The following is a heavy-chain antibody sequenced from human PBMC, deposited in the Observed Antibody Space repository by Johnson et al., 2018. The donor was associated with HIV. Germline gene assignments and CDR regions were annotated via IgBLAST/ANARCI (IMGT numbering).Heavy chain of an antibody. D-gene: IGHD3-22*01. J-gene: IGHJ3*02. CDR2: ISYDGSNK. CDR3: ARGLTMIVVVDAFDI. CDR1: GFTFSSYA. Sequence: QVQLVESGGGVVQPGRSLRLSCAASGFTFSSYAMHWVRQAPGKGLEWVAVISYDGSNKYYADSVKGRFTISRDNSKNTLYLQMNSLRDEDTSVYYCARGLTMIVVVDAFDIWGQGTMVTVSS. V-gene: IGHV3-30-3*01.